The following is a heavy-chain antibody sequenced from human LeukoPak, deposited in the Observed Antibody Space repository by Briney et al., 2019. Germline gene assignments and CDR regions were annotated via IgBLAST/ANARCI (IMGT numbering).Heavy chain of an antibody. D-gene: IGHD2-15*01. J-gene: IGHJ4*02. CDR1: GGSISSYY. CDR2: IYYSGST. Sequence: SETLSLTCTVSGGSISSYYWGWIRQPPGKGLEWIGYIYYSGSTNYNPSLKSRVTISVDTSKNQFSLNLNSVTAADTAVYYCARDAGGWWYHDYWGQGTLVTVSS. CDR3: ARDAGGWWYHDY. V-gene: IGHV4-59*01.